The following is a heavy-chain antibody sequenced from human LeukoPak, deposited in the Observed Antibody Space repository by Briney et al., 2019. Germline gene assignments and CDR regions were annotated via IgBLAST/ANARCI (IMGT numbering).Heavy chain of an antibody. CDR3: ASGDYDSVDY. CDR2: INHSGST. Sequence: PSETLSLTCAVYGGSFSGYYWSWIRQPPGKGLEWIGEINHSGSTNYNPSLKSRVTISVDTSKNQFSLKLSSVTAADTAVYYCASGDYDSVDYWGQGTLVTVS. D-gene: IGHD3-9*01. J-gene: IGHJ4*02. V-gene: IGHV4-34*01. CDR1: GGSFSGYY.